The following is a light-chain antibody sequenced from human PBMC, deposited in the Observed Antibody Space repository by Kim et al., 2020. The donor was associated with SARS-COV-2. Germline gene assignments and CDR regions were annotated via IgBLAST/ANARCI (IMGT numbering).Light chain of an antibody. Sequence: LSPGERATLSCRASQSVASNHLAWFQQKPGQAPRLLIYGTSSRATGIPDRFSARVSGTDFTLTISRLEAEDCAVYYCQQYDRSPYTCGQGTKLEIK. V-gene: IGKV3-20*01. CDR2: GTS. CDR3: QQYDRSPYT. CDR1: QSVASNH. J-gene: IGKJ2*01.